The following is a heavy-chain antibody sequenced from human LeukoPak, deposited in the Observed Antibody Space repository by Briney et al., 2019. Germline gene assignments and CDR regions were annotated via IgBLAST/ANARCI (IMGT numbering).Heavy chain of an antibody. V-gene: IGHV3-30*02. D-gene: IGHD1-1*01. CDR2: IRYDGSDK. J-gene: IGHJ3*02. CDR3: AKRDWNDESRYAFDI. Sequence: GGSLRLSCAASGFTFSTYGVHWVRQAPGKGLEWVAFIRYDGSDKYYADSMKGRFTISRDNSKNTLYLQMNSLRAEDTAVYYCAKRDWNDESRYAFDIWGQGTMVTVSS. CDR1: GFTFSTYG.